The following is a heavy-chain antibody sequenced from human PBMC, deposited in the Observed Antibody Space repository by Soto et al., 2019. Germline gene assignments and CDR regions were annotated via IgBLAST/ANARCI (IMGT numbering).Heavy chain of an antibody. CDR1: GFTVTTYA. Sequence: WGSLRLSCAASGFTVTTYAIHWCRQAPGKGLEWVAVISNDGNKKVYADSVKGRFNVSRDNSKNTVYLQMNSLRGDDTSVYYCARSIAVAGLDYWGQGTLVTVSS. CDR2: ISNDGNKK. D-gene: IGHD6-19*01. V-gene: IGHV3-30-3*01. CDR3: ARSIAVAGLDY. J-gene: IGHJ4*02.